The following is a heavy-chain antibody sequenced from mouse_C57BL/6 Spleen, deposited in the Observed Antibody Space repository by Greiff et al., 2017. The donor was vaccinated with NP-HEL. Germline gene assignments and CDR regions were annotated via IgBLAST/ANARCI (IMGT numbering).Heavy chain of an antibody. CDR1: GFTFSDYY. CDR3: ARDPTVSDWYFDV. J-gene: IGHJ1*03. CDR2: INYDGSST. V-gene: IGHV5-16*01. D-gene: IGHD1-1*01. Sequence: EVMLVESEGGLVQPGSSMKLSCTASGFTFSDYYMAWVRQVREKGLEWVANINYDGSSTYYLDSLKSRFIISRDNAKNILYLQMSSLKSEDTATYYCARDPTVSDWYFDVWGTGTTVTVSS.